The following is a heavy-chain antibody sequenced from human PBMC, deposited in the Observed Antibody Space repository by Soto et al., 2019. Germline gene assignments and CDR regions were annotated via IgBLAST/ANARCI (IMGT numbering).Heavy chain of an antibody. CDR3: ARLNVAAAVLKGWFDP. CDR2: IIPIFGTA. J-gene: IGHJ5*02. D-gene: IGHD6-13*01. V-gene: IGHV1-69*06. Sequence: QVQLVQSGAEVKKPGSSVKVSCKASGGTFSSYAISWVRQAPGQGLEWMGGIIPIFGTANYAQKFQGRVTITADKSTSTAYMELSSLRSEDTAVYYCARLNVAAAVLKGWFDPWGQGTLVTASS. CDR1: GGTFSSYA.